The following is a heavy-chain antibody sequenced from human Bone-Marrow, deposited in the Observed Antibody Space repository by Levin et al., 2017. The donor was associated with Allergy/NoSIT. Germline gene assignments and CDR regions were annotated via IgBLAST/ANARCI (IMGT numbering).Heavy chain of an antibody. V-gene: IGHV1-69*04. CDR1: GGTFSSYA. CDR2: IIPMLGKE. J-gene: IGHJ3*01. Sequence: GGSLRLSCKATGGTFSSYAITWVRQAPGQGLEWMGRIIPMLGKESYAQKFQGKVTITADKYTSTAYMQVSSLRSEDTAVYYCARERGGYDYHDAFDVWGQGTTVNVSS. D-gene: IGHD5-12*01. CDR3: ARERGGYDYHDAFDV.